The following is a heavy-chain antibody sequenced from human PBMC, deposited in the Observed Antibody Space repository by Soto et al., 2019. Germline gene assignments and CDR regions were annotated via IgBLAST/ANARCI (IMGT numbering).Heavy chain of an antibody. Sequence: PGGSLRLSCAASGFTFDDYAMHWVRQAPGKGLEWVSGISWNSGSIGYADSVKGRFTISRDNAKNSLYLQMNSLRAEDTALYYCAKGYCSGGSCYPYFDYWGQGTLVTVSS. V-gene: IGHV3-9*01. CDR3: AKGYCSGGSCYPYFDY. D-gene: IGHD2-15*01. J-gene: IGHJ4*02. CDR1: GFTFDDYA. CDR2: ISWNSGSI.